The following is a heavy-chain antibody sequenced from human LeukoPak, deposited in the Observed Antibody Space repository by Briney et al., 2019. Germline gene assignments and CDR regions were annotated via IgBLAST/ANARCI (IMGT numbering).Heavy chain of an antibody. Sequence: GGSLRLSCAASGFTFSSYAMSWVRQAPGKGLEWVSAISGSGGSTYYADSVKGRFTISRGNSKNTLYLQMNSLRAEDTAVYYCAKSADPNYYDSSGYYNYWGQGTLVTVSS. CDR1: GFTFSSYA. V-gene: IGHV3-23*01. D-gene: IGHD3-22*01. CDR3: AKSADPNYYDSSGYYNY. CDR2: ISGSGGST. J-gene: IGHJ4*02.